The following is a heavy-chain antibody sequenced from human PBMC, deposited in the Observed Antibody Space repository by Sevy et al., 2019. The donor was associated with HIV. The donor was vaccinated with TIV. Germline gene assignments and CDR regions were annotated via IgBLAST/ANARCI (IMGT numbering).Heavy chain of an antibody. D-gene: IGHD6-13*01. CDR1: GFTFSNTW. V-gene: IGHV3-15*01. J-gene: IGHJ4*02. CDR2: IKSRADGGTT. Sequence: GSLRLSCAASGFTFSNTWMSWVRQAPGKGLEWVGRIKSRADGGTTDYAAPVKGRFIISRDESKNTLYLEMNSLKTGDTAVYYWTTVHSGISSWCDYWGEGTVVTV. CDR3: TTVHSGISSWCDY.